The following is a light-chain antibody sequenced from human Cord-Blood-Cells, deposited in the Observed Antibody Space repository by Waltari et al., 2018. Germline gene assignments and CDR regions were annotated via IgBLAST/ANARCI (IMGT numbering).Light chain of an antibody. CDR2: YDS. J-gene: IGLJ3*02. Sequence: SYVLTQPPSVSVAPGKTARITCGGNNIGSKSVHWYQQKPGQAPVLVIYYDSDRPSGIPERFSGSNSGNTATLTISRVEAGDVADYYCQVWDSSSDHWVFGGGTKLTVL. CDR1: NIGSKS. CDR3: QVWDSSSDHWV. V-gene: IGLV3-21*04.